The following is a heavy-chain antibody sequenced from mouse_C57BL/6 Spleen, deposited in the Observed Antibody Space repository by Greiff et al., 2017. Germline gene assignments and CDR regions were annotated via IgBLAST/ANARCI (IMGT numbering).Heavy chain of an antibody. CDR1: GYTFTSYW. D-gene: IGHD2-3*01. V-gene: IGHV1-64*01. J-gene: IGHJ2*01. Sequence: VQLQQPGAELVKPGASVKLSCKASGYTFTSYWMHWVKQRPGQGLEWIGMIHPNSGRTNYNEKVKSKATLTVDKSSSTAYMQLSSLTSEDSAVYYCACDGYPLDYWGQGTTLTVSS. CDR2: IHPNSGRT. CDR3: ACDGYPLDY.